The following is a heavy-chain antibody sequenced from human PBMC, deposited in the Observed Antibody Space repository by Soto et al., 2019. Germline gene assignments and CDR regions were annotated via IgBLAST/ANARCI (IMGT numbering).Heavy chain of an antibody. Sequence: ASVKVSCKASGYTFTSYGISWVRQAPGQGLEWMGWISTYDGDTRYAHKLQGRVTMTTDTSTSTAYMELRSLRSDDTAVYYCARGYCSSITCPRDHFDYWGQGTLVTVSS. V-gene: IGHV1-18*01. J-gene: IGHJ4*02. CDR2: ISTYDGDT. CDR1: GYTFTSYG. D-gene: IGHD2-2*01. CDR3: ARGYCSSITCPRDHFDY.